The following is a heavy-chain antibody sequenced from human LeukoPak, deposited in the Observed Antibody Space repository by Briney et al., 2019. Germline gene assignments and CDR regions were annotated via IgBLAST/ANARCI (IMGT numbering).Heavy chain of an antibody. CDR2: ISGSGGST. J-gene: IGHJ3*02. Sequence: GGSLRLSCAASGFTFSSYGMSWVRQAPGKGLEWVSAISGSGGSTYYADSVKGRFTISGDNSKNTLYLQMNSLRAEDTAVYYCARDSGNYLDAFDIWGQGTMVTVSS. D-gene: IGHD1-7*01. CDR3: ARDSGNYLDAFDI. CDR1: GFTFSSYG. V-gene: IGHV3-23*01.